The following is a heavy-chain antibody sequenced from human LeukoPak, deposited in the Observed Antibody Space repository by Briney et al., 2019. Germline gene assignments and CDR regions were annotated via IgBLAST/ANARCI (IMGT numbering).Heavy chain of an antibody. Sequence: GGSLRLSCAASGFTFSNAWMAWVRRAPGKGLEWVGRIRSKTDGGTIDYAAPVKDRFTISRDDSKNTLYLQMNSLEIEDTAVYFCTTDRTMKGYWGQATLVTVSS. V-gene: IGHV3-15*01. CDR2: IRSKTDGGTI. CDR3: TTDRTMKGY. J-gene: IGHJ4*02. CDR1: GFTFSNAW. D-gene: IGHD3-22*01.